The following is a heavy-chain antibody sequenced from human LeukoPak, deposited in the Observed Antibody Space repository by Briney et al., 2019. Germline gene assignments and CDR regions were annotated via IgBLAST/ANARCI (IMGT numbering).Heavy chain of an antibody. CDR2: ISSSGRTI. D-gene: IGHD5-18*01. J-gene: IGHJ4*02. Sequence: PGGSLRLSCEASGFTFSSYEMNWVRQAPGKGLEWVSFISSSGRTIYYADSVKGRFTISRDNSKNTLYLQMNSLRAEDTAVYYCAKDLGYSYGYYWGQGTLVTVSS. CDR1: GFTFSSYE. V-gene: IGHV3-48*03. CDR3: AKDLGYSYGYY.